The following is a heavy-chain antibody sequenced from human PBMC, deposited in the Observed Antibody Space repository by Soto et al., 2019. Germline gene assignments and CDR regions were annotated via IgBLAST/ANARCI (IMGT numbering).Heavy chain of an antibody. J-gene: IGHJ5*01. CDR1: GFSVDEYG. D-gene: IGHD4-17*01. V-gene: IGHV3-20*04. CDR3: ARDHRWGYQYGDYGDS. CDR2: LHRNGKNT. Sequence: EVQLVESGGGVVRPGGSLRLACAASGFSVDEYGMSWVRQVPGKGLEWVSGLHRNGKNTSYADSVRGRFAISRDDGKDSLDLQMDRLRGEDTAVYYCARDHRWGYQYGDYGDSWGQGTLVTVSS.